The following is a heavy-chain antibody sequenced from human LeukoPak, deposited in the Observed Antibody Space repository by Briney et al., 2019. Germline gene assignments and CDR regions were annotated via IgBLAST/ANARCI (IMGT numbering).Heavy chain of an antibody. Sequence: PGGSLRLSCVVSGFGVNVYYTTWVRQAPGKGLEWVSIIHSDRTTYYADSVRGRFTFSRDNAKNTLYLQMNNLRAEDTAMYYCARVRSGSFDYWGQGTLVTVSS. D-gene: IGHD3-10*01. J-gene: IGHJ4*02. CDR2: IHSDRTT. V-gene: IGHV3-53*01. CDR3: ARVRSGSFDY. CDR1: GFGVNVYY.